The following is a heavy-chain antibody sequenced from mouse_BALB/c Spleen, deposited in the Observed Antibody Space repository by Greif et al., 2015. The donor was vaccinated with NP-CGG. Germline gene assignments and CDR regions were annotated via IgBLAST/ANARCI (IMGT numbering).Heavy chain of an antibody. D-gene: IGHD2-3*01. CDR1: GYTFTDYE. CDR3: TRWGGIYDGFDFDV. V-gene: IGHV1-15*01. Sequence: QVQLKESGAELVRPGASVTLSCKASGYTFTDYEMHWVKQTPVHGLEWIGAIDPETGGTAYNQKFKGKATLTADKSSSTAYMELRSLTSEDSAVYYCTRWGGIYDGFDFDVWGAGTTVTVSS. CDR2: IDPETGGT. J-gene: IGHJ1*01.